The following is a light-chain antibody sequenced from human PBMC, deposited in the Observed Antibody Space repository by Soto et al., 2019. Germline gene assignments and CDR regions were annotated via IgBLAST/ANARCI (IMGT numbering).Light chain of an antibody. CDR1: QSISSY. Sequence: DIQMTQSPSSLSASVGDRVTITCRASQSISSYLNWYQQKPGKAPKLLIYAASSLQSGVPSRFSGSGSGTYFTLTISSLQPEDFATYYCQQSYSSWTFGQGTKVEIK. J-gene: IGKJ1*01. V-gene: IGKV1-39*01. CDR3: QQSYSSWT. CDR2: AAS.